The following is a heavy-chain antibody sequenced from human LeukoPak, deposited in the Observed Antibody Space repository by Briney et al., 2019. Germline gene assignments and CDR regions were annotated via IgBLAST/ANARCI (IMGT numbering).Heavy chain of an antibody. CDR3: ARVRRDYDSSGYFRYWYFDL. CDR1: GGSISSGDYY. CDR2: IYYSGST. D-gene: IGHD3-22*01. J-gene: IGHJ2*01. Sequence: SETLSLTCTVSGGSISSGDYYWSWIRQPPGKGLERIGYIYYSGSTYYNPSLKSRVTISVDTSKNQFSLKLSSVTAADTAVYYCARVRRDYDSSGYFRYWYFDLWGRGTLVTVSS. V-gene: IGHV4-30-4*01.